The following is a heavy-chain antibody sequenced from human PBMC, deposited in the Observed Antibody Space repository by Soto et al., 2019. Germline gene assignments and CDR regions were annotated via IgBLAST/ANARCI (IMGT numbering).Heavy chain of an antibody. D-gene: IGHD5-18*01. CDR3: ASARIHLWTSLGNYYYGMDV. CDR1: GGSISSGDYY. CDR2: IYYSGST. Sequence: SETLSLTCTVSGGSISSGDYYWSWIRQPPGKGLEWIGYIYYSGSTYYNPSLKSRVTISVDTSKNQFSLKLSSVTAADTAVYYCASARIHLWTSLGNYYYGMDVWGQGATVTVSS. J-gene: IGHJ6*02. V-gene: IGHV4-30-4*01.